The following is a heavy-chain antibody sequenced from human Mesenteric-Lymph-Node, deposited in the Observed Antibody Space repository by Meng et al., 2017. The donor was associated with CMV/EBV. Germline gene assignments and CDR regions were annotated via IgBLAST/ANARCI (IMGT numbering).Heavy chain of an antibody. V-gene: IGHV4-59*01. D-gene: IGHD1-1*01. J-gene: IGHJ6*02. Sequence: SETLSLTCTVSGGSIGSYYWSWIRQPPGKGLEWIGYIYYSGSTNYNPSLKSRVTISVDTSKNQFSLKLSSVTAADTAVYYCARVEDWNYGMDVWGQGTTVTVSS. CDR2: IYYSGST. CDR3: ARVEDWNYGMDV. CDR1: GGSIGSYY.